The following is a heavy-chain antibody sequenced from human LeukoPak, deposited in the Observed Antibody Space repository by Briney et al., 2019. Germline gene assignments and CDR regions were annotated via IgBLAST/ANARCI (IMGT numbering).Heavy chain of an antibody. CDR2: INHSGST. CDR1: GGSLSGFY. V-gene: IGHV4-34*01. Sequence: PSETLSLTCAVYGGSLSGFYWSWIRQPPGKGLEWIGEINHSGSTNYNPSLKSRVTISVDTSKNQFSLKLSSVTAADTAVYYCASLFSSRPRSGYYYSYYMDVWGKGTTVTISS. D-gene: IGHD3-10*01. CDR3: ASLFSSRPRSGYYYSYYMDV. J-gene: IGHJ6*03.